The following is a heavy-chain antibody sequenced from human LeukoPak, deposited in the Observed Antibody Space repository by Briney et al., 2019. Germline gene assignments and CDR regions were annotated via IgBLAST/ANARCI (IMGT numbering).Heavy chain of an antibody. CDR1: GFTFDDHI. Sequence: GGSLRLSCAASGFTFDDHIMHWVRQAPGKGLEWISLISWDGAGAHYAASVNGRFTISRDNGKNSLYLQMDSLTTEDTAVYYCAKGEYGDTWSHIDYWGQGTLVTVSS. CDR3: AKGEYGDTWSHIDY. CDR2: ISWDGAGA. V-gene: IGHV3-43*01. J-gene: IGHJ4*02. D-gene: IGHD4-17*01.